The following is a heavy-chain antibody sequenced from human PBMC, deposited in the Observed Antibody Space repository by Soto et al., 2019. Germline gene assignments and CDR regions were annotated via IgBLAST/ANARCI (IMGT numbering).Heavy chain of an antibody. CDR2: IWYDGSNK. V-gene: IGHV3-33*01. Sequence: PGGSLRLSCPASGFTFSSYGMHWVRQAPGKGLEWVAVIWYDGSNKYYADSVKGRFTISRDNSKNTLYLQMNSLRAEDTAVYYCAREFGPDRFDYWGQGTLVTVSS. CDR1: GFTFSSYG. J-gene: IGHJ4*02. CDR3: AREFGPDRFDY. D-gene: IGHD3-10*01.